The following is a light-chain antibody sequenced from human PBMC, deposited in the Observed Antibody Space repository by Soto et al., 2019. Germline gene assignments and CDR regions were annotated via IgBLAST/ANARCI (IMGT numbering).Light chain of an antibody. Sequence: AIRITQSPSSLSAYKGYRVAITFPSSQGISSYLAWYQQKPGKAPKLLIYAASTLQSGVPSRFSGSGSGTDFTLTISCLQSEDFATYSCQQYYSYPITFGKGTRLEIK. CDR2: AAS. J-gene: IGKJ5*01. CDR1: QGISSY. CDR3: QQYYSYPIT. V-gene: IGKV1-8*01.